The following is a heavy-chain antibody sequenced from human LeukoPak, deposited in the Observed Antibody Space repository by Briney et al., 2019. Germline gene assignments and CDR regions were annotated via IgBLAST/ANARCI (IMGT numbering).Heavy chain of an antibody. J-gene: IGHJ6*03. Sequence: GGPLRLSCAASGFTFNNAWMSWVRQAPGKGLEWVGRIKSKTDGGTTDYAAPVKGRFTISRDDSKNTLYLQMNSLKTEDTAVYYCTTDARIVVVPAATLGYYYMDVWGKGTTVTVSS. D-gene: IGHD2-2*01. CDR3: TTDARIVVVPAATLGYYYMDV. V-gene: IGHV3-15*01. CDR1: GFTFNNAW. CDR2: IKSKTDGGTT.